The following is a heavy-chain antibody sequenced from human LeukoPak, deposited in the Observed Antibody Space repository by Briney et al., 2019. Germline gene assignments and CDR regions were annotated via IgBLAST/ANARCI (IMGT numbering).Heavy chain of an antibody. CDR1: GYTFTGYY. CDR3: ARGDSSGPTPF. V-gene: IGHV1-8*02. J-gene: IGHJ4*02. CDR2: MNPNSGNT. Sequence: ASVKVSCKASGYTFTGYYMHWVRQATGQGLEWMGWMNPNSGNTGYAQKFQGRVTMTRNTSTNTAYMEMSSLRSEDTAVYYCARGDSSGPTPFWGQGSLVTVSS. D-gene: IGHD3-22*01.